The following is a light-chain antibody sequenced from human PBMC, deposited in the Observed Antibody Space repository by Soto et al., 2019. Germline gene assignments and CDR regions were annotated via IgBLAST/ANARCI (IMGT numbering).Light chain of an antibody. CDR2: GAS. V-gene: IGKV3-15*01. Sequence: EIVMTQSPATLSVSPGERATLSCRASQSVSSNLAWYQQKPGQAPRLLIYGASTRATGIPARFSGSGSGTEFTLTISSLQSEDFAVYYCQQYNNWPKTFGKRTKLEIK. J-gene: IGKJ2*01. CDR3: QQYNNWPKT. CDR1: QSVSSN.